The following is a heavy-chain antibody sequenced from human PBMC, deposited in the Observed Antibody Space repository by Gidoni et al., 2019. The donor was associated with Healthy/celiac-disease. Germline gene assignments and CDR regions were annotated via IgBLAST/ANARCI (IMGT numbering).Heavy chain of an antibody. D-gene: IGHD2-15*01. J-gene: IGHJ3*02. CDR1: GFTFSSYS. CDR3: ARDPRYCSGGSCSGAFDI. Sequence: EVQLVESGGGLVQPGGSLRLSCAASGFTFSSYSMHWVRQAPGKGREWVSYISSRSSTIYYADSVKGRFTISRDNAKNSLYLQMNSLRDEDTAVYYCARDPRYCSGGSCSGAFDIWGQGTMVTVSS. CDR2: ISSRSSTI. V-gene: IGHV3-48*02.